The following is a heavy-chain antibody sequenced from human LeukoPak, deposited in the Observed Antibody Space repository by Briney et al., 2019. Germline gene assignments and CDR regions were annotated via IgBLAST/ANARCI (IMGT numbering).Heavy chain of an antibody. V-gene: IGHV4-39*02. CDR3: ARDAGLDPKKYYYYYMDV. CDR2: IYYSGST. J-gene: IGHJ6*03. D-gene: IGHD6-19*01. Sequence: WVRQAPGKGLEWIGSIYYSGSTYYNPSLKSRVTISVDTSKNQFSLKLSSVTAADTAVYYCARDAGLDPKKYYYYYMDVWGKGTTVTVSS.